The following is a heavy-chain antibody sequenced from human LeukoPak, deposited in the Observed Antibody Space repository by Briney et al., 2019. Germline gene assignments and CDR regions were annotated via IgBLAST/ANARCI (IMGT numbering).Heavy chain of an antibody. CDR2: IYYSGST. J-gene: IGHJ4*02. CDR3: ARGGRYSSLN. CDR1: GFTFSDSN. Sequence: GSLRLSCAASGFTFSDSNMNWVRQAPGKGLEWIGSIYYSGSTYYNPSLKSRVTRSVDTSKDQFSLKLSSVTAADTAVYYCARGGRYSSLNWGQGTLVTVSS. D-gene: IGHD6-13*01. V-gene: IGHV4-38-2*01.